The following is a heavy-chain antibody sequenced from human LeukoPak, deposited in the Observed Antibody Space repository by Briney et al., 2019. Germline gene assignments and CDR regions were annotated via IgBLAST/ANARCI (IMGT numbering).Heavy chain of an antibody. J-gene: IGHJ4*02. CDR2: ISSSGSTI. CDR3: ARAGSSAWEYYFDF. CDR1: GFNFSDYY. Sequence: GGSLRLSCAASGFNFSDYYMTWIRQAPGKGLECVSYISSSGSTIYYADSVKGRFTIFRDNAKKSLYLQMNSLRAEDTAVYYCARAGSSAWEYYFDFWGQGTLVTVSS. D-gene: IGHD6-19*01. V-gene: IGHV3-11*01.